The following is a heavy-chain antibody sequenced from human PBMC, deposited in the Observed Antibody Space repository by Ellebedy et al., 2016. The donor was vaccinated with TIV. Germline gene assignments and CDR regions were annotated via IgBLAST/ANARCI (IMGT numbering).Heavy chain of an antibody. Sequence: PGGSLRLSCTASGFTFSSYWMSWVRQAPGKGLEWVANIKQDGSEEYYADSAKGRLTISRDNAKNSLYLQMNSLRTEDTAVYHCARSPLWLGDLPNLLFDSWGQGTLVTVSS. CDR2: IKQDGSEE. J-gene: IGHJ4*02. D-gene: IGHD3-10*01. V-gene: IGHV3-7*03. CDR3: ARSPLWLGDLPNLLFDS. CDR1: GFTFSSYW.